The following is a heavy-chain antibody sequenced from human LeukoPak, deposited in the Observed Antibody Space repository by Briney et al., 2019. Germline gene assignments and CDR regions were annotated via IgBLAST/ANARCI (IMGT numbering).Heavy chain of an antibody. J-gene: IGHJ4*02. V-gene: IGHV3-23*01. Sequence: GGSLRLSCAASGSTFSSYAMTWFRQAPGEGLEWVSAITGSGDSTYYADSVKGRFTISRDNSKYTLYLQMNSLRAEDTAVYYCAKAPYSGGWRDFDSWGQGTLVTVSS. CDR1: GSTFSSYA. D-gene: IGHD6-19*01. CDR3: AKAPYSGGWRDFDS. CDR2: ITGSGDST.